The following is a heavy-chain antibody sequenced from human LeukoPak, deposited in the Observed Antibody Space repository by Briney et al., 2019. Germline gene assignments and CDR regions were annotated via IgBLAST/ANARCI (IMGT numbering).Heavy chain of an antibody. CDR1: GGSFSGYY. CDR2: INHSGST. J-gene: IGHJ3*02. V-gene: IGHV4-34*01. CDR3: ARESAKMSYGGNSMSAFDI. Sequence: SETLSLTCAVYGGSFSGYYWGWIRQPPGKGLEWIGEINHSGSTNYNPSLKSRVTISVDTSKNQFSLKLSSVTAADTAVYYCARESAKMSYGGNSMSAFDIWGQGTMVTVSS. D-gene: IGHD4-23*01.